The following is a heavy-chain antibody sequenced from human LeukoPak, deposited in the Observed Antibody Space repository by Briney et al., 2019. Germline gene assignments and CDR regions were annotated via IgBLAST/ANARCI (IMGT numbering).Heavy chain of an antibody. CDR1: GASISSGTYY. CDR3: ATDYGDYFDY. D-gene: IGHD4-17*01. Sequence: TLSLTCTVSGASISSGTYYWSWIRQPAGKGLEWIGRIYTSDSTNYNPSLKSRVTISVDTSKNQFSLKVNSVTAADTAVYYCATDYGDYFDYWGQGTLVTVSS. V-gene: IGHV4-61*02. CDR2: IYTSDST. J-gene: IGHJ4*02.